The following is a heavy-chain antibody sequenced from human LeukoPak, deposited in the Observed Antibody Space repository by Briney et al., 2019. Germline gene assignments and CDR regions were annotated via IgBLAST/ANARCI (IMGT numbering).Heavy chain of an antibody. CDR2: ISNSGSYT. Sequence: GGALRHSCAASGFTFSDEYMSWIRQAPGKGLEWVSYISNSGSYTNYADSVKGRFTISRDNAKNSLYLQMNSLRAEDTAVYYCARSRGAGPGAYFDYWGQGTLITVSS. D-gene: IGHD6-19*01. CDR1: GFTFSDEY. CDR3: ARSRGAGPGAYFDY. V-gene: IGHV3-11*03. J-gene: IGHJ4*02.